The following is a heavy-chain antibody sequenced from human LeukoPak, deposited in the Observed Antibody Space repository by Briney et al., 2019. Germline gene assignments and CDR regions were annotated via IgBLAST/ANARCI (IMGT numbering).Heavy chain of an antibody. Sequence: PSETLSLTCTVSGVTSSSSYWSWIRQPPGKGLEWIGYIFYTGDSNHNPSFKSRVSISLDTSKDQISLKLSSVTAADTAVYYCARHRFASPLDSWGQGTLVTVSS. J-gene: IGHJ4*02. CDR2: IFYTGDS. V-gene: IGHV4-59*08. D-gene: IGHD2-21*01. CDR3: ARHRFASPLDS. CDR1: GVTSSSSY.